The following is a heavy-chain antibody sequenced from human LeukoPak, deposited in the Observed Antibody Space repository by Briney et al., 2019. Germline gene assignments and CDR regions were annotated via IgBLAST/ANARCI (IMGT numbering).Heavy chain of an antibody. CDR1: GGSISSGSYY. CDR2: IYTSGST. CDR3: AREINCSGGSCYSRYYYYYMDV. J-gene: IGHJ6*03. D-gene: IGHD2-15*01. V-gene: IGHV4-61*02. Sequence: SETLSLTCTVSGGSISSGSYYWSWIRQPAGKGLEWIGRIYTSGSTNYNPSLKSRVTISVDTSKNQFSLKLSSVTAADTAVYYCAREINCSGGSCYSRYYYYYMDVWGKGTTVTISS.